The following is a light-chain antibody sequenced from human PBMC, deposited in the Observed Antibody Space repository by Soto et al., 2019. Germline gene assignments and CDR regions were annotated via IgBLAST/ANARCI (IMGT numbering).Light chain of an antibody. CDR3: NSYTNSSAVV. J-gene: IGLJ2*01. V-gene: IGLV2-14*01. CDR2: EVT. Sequence: SALTQPAPVSGSPGQSITISCAGTRDDIGAYDYVSWYQQHPGNAPKLLVYEVTNRPSGVSDRFSGSKSGNTASLTISGLQAEDEADYYCNSYTNSSAVVFGGGTKVTVL. CDR1: RDDIGAYDY.